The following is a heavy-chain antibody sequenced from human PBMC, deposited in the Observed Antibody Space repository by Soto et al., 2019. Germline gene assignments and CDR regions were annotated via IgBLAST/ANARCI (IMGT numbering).Heavy chain of an antibody. CDR2: IYYSGRT. CDR3: ARDRMGGGVYMDV. D-gene: IGHD1-26*01. V-gene: IGHV4-31*03. Sequence: QVQLQESGPGLVKPSQTLSLTCTVSGGSISSGGYYWSWIRQHPGQGLEWIGYIYYSGRTYYNPSLKRRVTISVDTSKNQFSLKLSSVTAADTAVYYCARDRMGGGVYMDVWGKGTTVTVSS. CDR1: GGSISSGGYY. J-gene: IGHJ6*03.